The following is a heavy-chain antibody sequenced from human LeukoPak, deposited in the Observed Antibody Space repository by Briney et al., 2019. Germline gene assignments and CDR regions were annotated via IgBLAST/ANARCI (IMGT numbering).Heavy chain of an antibody. CDR1: GGTFSSYA. Sequence: ASVTVSCTASGGTFSSYAISWVRQAPGQGLEWMGGIIPIFGTANYAQKFQGRVTITADESTSTAYMELSSLRSEDTAVYYCARDLLYSSSWYLTPKAYYYYGMDVWGQGTTVTVSS. J-gene: IGHJ6*02. V-gene: IGHV1-69*13. CDR3: ARDLLYSSSWYLTPKAYYYYGMDV. D-gene: IGHD6-13*01. CDR2: IIPIFGTA.